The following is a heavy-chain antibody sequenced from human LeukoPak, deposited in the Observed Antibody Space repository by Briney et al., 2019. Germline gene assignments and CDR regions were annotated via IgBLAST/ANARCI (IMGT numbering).Heavy chain of an antibody. CDR1: EFTFSHYA. V-gene: IGHV3-23*01. Sequence: GGSLRLSCAASEFTFSHYAMSGLRQAPGKGLEWVSVISGSGGTTYSADSVKGRFTISRDNSKNTLYLQMNSLRAEDTAAYYCARERGSSGGNTNGYFDYWGQGALVTVSS. CDR3: ARERGSSGGNTNGYFDY. CDR2: ISGSGGTT. J-gene: IGHJ4*02. D-gene: IGHD4-23*01.